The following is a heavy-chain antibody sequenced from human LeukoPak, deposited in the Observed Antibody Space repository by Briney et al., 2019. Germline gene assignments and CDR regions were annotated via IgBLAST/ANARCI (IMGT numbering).Heavy chain of an antibody. CDR2: ISSSGGTK. CDR3: ARDSIVAAGTGDDAFDI. V-gene: IGHV3-48*04. Sequence: PGGSLRLSCAASGFTFSSYSMNWVRQAPGKGLEWVSYISSSGGTKYYTDSVKGRFTISRDNAKSSLFLQMNSLRAEDTAVYYCARDSIVAAGTGDDAFDIWGQGTLVTVSS. D-gene: IGHD6-13*01. J-gene: IGHJ3*02. CDR1: GFTFSSYS.